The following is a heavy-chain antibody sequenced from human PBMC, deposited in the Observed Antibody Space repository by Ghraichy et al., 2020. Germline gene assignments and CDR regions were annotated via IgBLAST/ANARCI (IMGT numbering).Heavy chain of an antibody. CDR2: FDPEDGET. V-gene: IGHV1-24*01. D-gene: IGHD2-2*01. CDR3: ATDQKRAAIVLDAFDI. Sequence: ASVKVSCKVSGYTLTELSMHWVRQAPGKGLEWMGGFDPEDGETIYAQKFQGRVTMTEDTSTDTAYMELSSLRSEDTAVYYCATDQKRAAIVLDAFDIWGQGTMVTVSS. J-gene: IGHJ3*02. CDR1: GYTLTELS.